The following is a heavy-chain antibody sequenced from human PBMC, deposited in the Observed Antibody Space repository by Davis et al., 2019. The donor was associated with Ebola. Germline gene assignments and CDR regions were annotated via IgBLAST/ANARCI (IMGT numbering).Heavy chain of an antibody. CDR2: ISSSSSYI. D-gene: IGHD3-10*01. V-gene: IGHV3-21*01. J-gene: IGHJ5*02. Sequence: PGGSLRLSCAASGFTFSSYSMNWVRQAPGKGLEWVSSISSSSSYIYYADSVKGRFTISRDNAKNSLYLQMNSLRAEDTAVYYCARSYYGSGSYYPGFDPWGQGTLVTVSS. CDR1: GFTFSSYS. CDR3: ARSYYGSGSYYPGFDP.